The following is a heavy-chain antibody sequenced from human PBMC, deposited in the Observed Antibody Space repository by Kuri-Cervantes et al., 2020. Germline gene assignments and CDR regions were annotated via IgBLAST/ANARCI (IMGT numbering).Heavy chain of an antibody. CDR1: GGSFSGYS. D-gene: IGHD6-6*01. CDR3: ARVPTLGIAARRGRSGVDY. J-gene: IGHJ4*02. V-gene: IGHV4-34*01. Sequence: SETLSLTCAVYGGSFSGYSWNWIRQPPGKGLEWIGEINHSGSTNYNPSLRSRVTISVDTSKNQFSLKLSSVTAADTAVYYCARVPTLGIAARRGRSGVDYWGQGTLVTVLL. CDR2: INHSGST.